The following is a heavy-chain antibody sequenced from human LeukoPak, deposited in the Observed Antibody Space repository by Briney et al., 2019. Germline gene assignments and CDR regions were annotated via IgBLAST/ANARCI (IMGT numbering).Heavy chain of an antibody. V-gene: IGHV3-23*01. Sequence: GGSLRLSCAASGFTFSSYAVSWVRQAPGKGLEWVSAISGSGGSTYYADSVKGRFTISRDNSKNTLYLQMNSLRPEDTALYYCAKLGCSSTRCYTNHWGQGTLVTVSS. CDR2: ISGSGGST. CDR3: AKLGCSSTRCYTNH. D-gene: IGHD2-2*02. J-gene: IGHJ4*02. CDR1: GFTFSSYA.